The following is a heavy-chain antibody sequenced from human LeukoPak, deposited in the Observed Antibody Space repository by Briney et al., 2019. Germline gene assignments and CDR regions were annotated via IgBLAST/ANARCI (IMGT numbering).Heavy chain of an antibody. CDR3: ARSFLSIAAAATDY. V-gene: IGHV3-11*06. CDR2: ISSSSSYI. CDR1: GFTFSDYY. D-gene: IGHD6-13*01. Sequence: GGSLRLSCAASGFTFSDYYMSWIRQAPGKGLEWVSYISSSSSYIYYADSVKGRFTISRDNAKNSLYLQMNSLRAEDTAVYYCARSFLSIAAAATDYWGQGTLVTVSS. J-gene: IGHJ4*02.